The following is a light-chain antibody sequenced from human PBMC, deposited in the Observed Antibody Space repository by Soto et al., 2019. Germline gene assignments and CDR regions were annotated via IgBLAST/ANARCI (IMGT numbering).Light chain of an antibody. CDR1: SSDVGSYNL. J-gene: IGLJ2*01. V-gene: IGLV2-23*02. Sequence: QSLLTQPASVSGSPGQSITISCTGTSSDVGSYNLVSWYQQYPGKAPKLMIYEVSKRPSGVSNRFSGSKSGNTASLTISGLQAEDEADYYCCSYAGSSTLFGGGTQLTVL. CDR3: CSYAGSSTL. CDR2: EVS.